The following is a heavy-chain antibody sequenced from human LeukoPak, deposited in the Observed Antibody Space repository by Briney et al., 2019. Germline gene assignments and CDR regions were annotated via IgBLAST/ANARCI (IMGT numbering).Heavy chain of an antibody. CDR1: GYVFTSYY. CDR2: INPSGGRT. CDR3: ARADPGEMATPNDY. J-gene: IGHJ4*02. V-gene: IGHV1-46*01. D-gene: IGHD5-24*01. Sequence: ASVKVSCKASGYVFTSYYIHWMRQAPGQGLEWMGKINPSGGRTNYAQKFQDRVTITADKSTSTAYMELSSLRSEDTAVYYCARADPGEMATPNDYWGQGTLVTVSS.